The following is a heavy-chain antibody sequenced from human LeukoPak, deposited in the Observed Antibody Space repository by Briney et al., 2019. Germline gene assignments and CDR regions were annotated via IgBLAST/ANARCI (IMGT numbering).Heavy chain of an antibody. D-gene: IGHD3-10*01. CDR2: ISSSSSYI. Sequence: PRGSLRLSCAASGFTFSSHSMNWVRQAPGKGLEWVSSISSSSSYIYYADSVKGRFTISRDNATNSLYLQMNSLRAGDAAVYFRARVSGPGMNEYFRLWGQGTLVTVSS. V-gene: IGHV3-21*01. CDR1: GFTFSSHS. CDR3: ARVSGPGMNEYFRL. J-gene: IGHJ1*01.